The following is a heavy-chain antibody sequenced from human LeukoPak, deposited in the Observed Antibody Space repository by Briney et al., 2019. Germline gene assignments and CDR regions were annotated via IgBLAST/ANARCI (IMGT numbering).Heavy chain of an antibody. Sequence: GGSLRLSCAASRFIFSRYRMNWVRQAPGQGLELISYISSSSSTIYYADSVKGRFTISRDNAKNSLYLQMNGLRDEDTAVYYCARAFEAGAWFGMDVWGQGTTVTASS. J-gene: IGHJ6*02. CDR2: ISSSSSTI. V-gene: IGHV3-48*02. CDR1: RFIFSRYR. D-gene: IGHD3-9*01. CDR3: ARAFEAGAWFGMDV.